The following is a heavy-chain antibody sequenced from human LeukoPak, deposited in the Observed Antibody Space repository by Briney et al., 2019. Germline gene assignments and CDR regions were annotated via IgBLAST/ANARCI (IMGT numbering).Heavy chain of an antibody. V-gene: IGHV3-13*01. J-gene: IGHJ6*02. Sequence: GGSLRLSCAASGFTFSSYDMHWVRQATGKGLEWVSAIGTAGDTYYPGSAKGRFTISRENAKNSLYLQMSSLRAGDTAVYYCARGSGAVAGTTDYYYYGMDVWGQGTTVTVSS. D-gene: IGHD6-19*01. CDR1: GFTFSSYD. CDR3: ARGSGAVAGTTDYYYYGMDV. CDR2: IGTAGDT.